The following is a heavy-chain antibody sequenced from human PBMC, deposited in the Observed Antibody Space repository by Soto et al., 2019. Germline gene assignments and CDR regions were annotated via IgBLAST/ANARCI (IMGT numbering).Heavy chain of an antibody. D-gene: IGHD3-10*01. CDR3: ARAGLRGVPRGRWFDP. CDR2: IYYSGST. J-gene: IGHJ5*02. CDR1: GGSISSGGYY. V-gene: IGHV4-31*03. Sequence: QVQLQESGPGLVKSSQTLALTCTVSGGSISSGGYYWTWIRQHPGKGLEWIGYIYYSGSTYYNPSLKSRVTISVETSKNEFSLKLSSVTAADTAVYYCARAGLRGVPRGRWFDPWGQGTLVTVSS.